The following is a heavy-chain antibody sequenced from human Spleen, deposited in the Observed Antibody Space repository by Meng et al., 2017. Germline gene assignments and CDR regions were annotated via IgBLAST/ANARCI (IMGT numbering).Heavy chain of an antibody. CDR1: GYNFPDYW. D-gene: IGHD2-2*01. V-gene: IGHV1-69*13. CDR3: ARGSLVPAGLGPGQYYYYYGMDV. CDR2: IIPIFGTT. J-gene: IGHJ6*02. Sequence: SVKVSCKPSGYNFPDYWLHWVRRAPGQGLEWMGGIIPIFGTTTYAQKFQGRVTISADESTGTVYMELSDLTSEDTAKYYCARGSLVPAGLGPGQYYYYYGMDVWGQGTTVTVSS.